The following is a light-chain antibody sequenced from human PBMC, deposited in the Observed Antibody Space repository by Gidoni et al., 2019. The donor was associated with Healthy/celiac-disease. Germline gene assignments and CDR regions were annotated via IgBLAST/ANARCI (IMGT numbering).Light chain of an antibody. J-gene: IGLJ2*01. CDR2: EGS. Sequence: QSALTQPAAVSGSPGQSITISCTGPSSDVGSYNLVSWYQQHPGKAPKLMIYEGSKRPSGVSTRFSGSKSGNTASLTISGLQAEDEADYYCCSYAGSSTFGVVFGGGTKLTVL. CDR3: CSYAGSSTFGVV. V-gene: IGLV2-23*03. CDR1: SSDVGSYNL.